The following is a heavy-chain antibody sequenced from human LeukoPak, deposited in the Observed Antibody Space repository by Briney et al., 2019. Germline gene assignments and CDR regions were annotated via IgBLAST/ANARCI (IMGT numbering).Heavy chain of an antibody. J-gene: IGHJ4*02. V-gene: IGHV4-59*01. CDR3: ARVRGEGAYYFDY. D-gene: IGHD3-10*01. Sequence: KPSETLSLTCTVSGGSISSYYWSWIRQPPGKGLEWIGYIYYNGSTNYNPSLKSRVTISVDTSKNQFSLKLSSVTAADTAVYYCARVRGEGAYYFDYWGQGTLVTVSS. CDR1: GGSISSYY. CDR2: IYYNGST.